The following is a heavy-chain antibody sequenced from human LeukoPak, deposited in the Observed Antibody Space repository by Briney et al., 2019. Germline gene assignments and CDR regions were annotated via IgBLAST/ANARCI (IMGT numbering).Heavy chain of an antibody. CDR1: GVTVSSNY. Sequence: GGSLRLSCAASGVTVSSNYMSWVRQAPGKGLEWISVIYSGGSTYYADSVKGRFTISRDNSKNTLYLQMNSLRAEDTAVYYCARFPYYYYGMDVWGQGTTVTVSS. V-gene: IGHV3-53*01. CDR3: ARFPYYYYGMDV. CDR2: IYSGGST. J-gene: IGHJ6*02.